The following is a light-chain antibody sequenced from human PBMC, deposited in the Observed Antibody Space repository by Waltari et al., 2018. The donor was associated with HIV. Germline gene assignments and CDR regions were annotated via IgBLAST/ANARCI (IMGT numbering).Light chain of an antibody. J-gene: IGLJ3*02. CDR3: CSFAGSYTLV. CDR2: DVT. V-gene: IGLV2-11*01. Sequence: QSALTQPRSVSGSPGQSVTIPCTGTSSDIGDYNYVSPYQQHPGKAPKLRIYDVTKRPSAVPDRFSGSKSGNTASLTISGLQAEDEAAYYCCSFAGSYTLVFGGGTKLTVL. CDR1: SSDIGDYNY.